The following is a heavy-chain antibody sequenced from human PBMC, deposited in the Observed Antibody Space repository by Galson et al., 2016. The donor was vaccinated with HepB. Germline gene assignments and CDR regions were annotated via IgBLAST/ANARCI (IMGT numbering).Heavy chain of an antibody. CDR2: IYYSGST. Sequence: SETLSLTCTVSGGSISSYYWSWIRQPPGKGLEWIGYIYYSGSTNYNPSLKSRVTISVDTSKNQFSLKLSSVTAADTAVYYCARATNPYCTNGVCYSPLSWYFDLWGRGTLVTVSS. J-gene: IGHJ2*01. V-gene: IGHV4-59*01. D-gene: IGHD2-8*01. CDR3: ARATNPYCTNGVCYSPLSWYFDL. CDR1: GGSISSYY.